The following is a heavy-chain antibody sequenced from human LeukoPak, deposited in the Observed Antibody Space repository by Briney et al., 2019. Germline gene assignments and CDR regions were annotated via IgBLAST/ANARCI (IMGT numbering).Heavy chain of an antibody. CDR2: INPNSGGT. CDR3: ARVEITIFGAAYYIDV. CDR1: GYTFTGYY. D-gene: IGHD3-3*01. J-gene: IGHJ6*03. V-gene: IGHV1-2*02. Sequence: ASVKVSCKASGYTFTGYYMHWVRQAPGQGLEWMGWINPNSGGTNYAQKFQGRVTMTRDTSISTAYMELSRLRFDDTAVYYCARVEITIFGAAYYIDVWGKGTTVTVYS.